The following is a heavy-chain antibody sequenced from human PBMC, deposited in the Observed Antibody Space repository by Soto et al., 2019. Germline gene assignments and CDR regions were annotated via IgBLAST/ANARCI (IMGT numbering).Heavy chain of an antibody. CDR2: ISNDGRVQ. J-gene: IGHJ5*01. CDR3: ARDIWSGGYKWFDS. CDR1: TISINFHG. V-gene: IGHV3-30*03. D-gene: IGHD3-3*01. Sequence: PGGSLRLSCTSSTISINFHGIQWVRQAPAKGLERVAFISNDGRVQYYADSVKGRFTISRDYSKNTVDLQMNSLRNEETAVYYCARDIWSGGYKWFDSWGPGTLVTVSS.